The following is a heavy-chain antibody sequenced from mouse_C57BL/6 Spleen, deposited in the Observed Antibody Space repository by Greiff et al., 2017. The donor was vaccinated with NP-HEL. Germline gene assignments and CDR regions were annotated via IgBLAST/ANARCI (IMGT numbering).Heavy chain of an antibody. J-gene: IGHJ2*01. Sequence: QVQLQQSGAELVRPGASVTLSCKASGYTFTDYEMHWVKQTPVHGLEWIGAIDPETGGTAYNQKFKGKAILTADKSSSTAYMELRSLASEDSAVYYCTRMRYYGSSYFDYWGQGTTLTVSS. CDR2: IDPETGGT. CDR1: GYTFTDYE. V-gene: IGHV1-15*01. CDR3: TRMRYYGSSYFDY. D-gene: IGHD1-1*01.